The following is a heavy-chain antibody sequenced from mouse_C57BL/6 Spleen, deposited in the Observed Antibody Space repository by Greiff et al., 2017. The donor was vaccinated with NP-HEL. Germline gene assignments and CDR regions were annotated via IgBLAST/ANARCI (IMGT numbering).Heavy chain of an antibody. Sequence: EVKVVESGGGLVQPGGSLSLSCAASGFTFTDYYMSWVRQPPGKALEWLGFIRNKANGYTTEYSASVKGRFTISRDNSQSILYLQMNALRAEDSATYYCARFYGGGYFDYWGQGTTLTVSS. CDR2: IRNKANGYTT. CDR3: ARFYGGGYFDY. D-gene: IGHD1-1*01. J-gene: IGHJ2*01. V-gene: IGHV7-3*01. CDR1: GFTFTDYY.